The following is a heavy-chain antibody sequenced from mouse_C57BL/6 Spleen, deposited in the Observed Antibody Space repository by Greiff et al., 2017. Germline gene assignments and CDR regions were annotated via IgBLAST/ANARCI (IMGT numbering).Heavy chain of an antibody. V-gene: IGHV1-64*01. Sequence: QVQLQQPGAELVKPGASVKLSCKASGYTFTSYWMHWVKQRPGQGLEWIGMIHPNSGSTNYNEKFKSKATLTVDKSSSTAYMQLSSLTSEDSAVYYCARSLRCYAMDYWGQGTSVTVSS. CDR2: IHPNSGST. CDR3: ARSLRCYAMDY. CDR1: GYTFTSYW. J-gene: IGHJ4*01.